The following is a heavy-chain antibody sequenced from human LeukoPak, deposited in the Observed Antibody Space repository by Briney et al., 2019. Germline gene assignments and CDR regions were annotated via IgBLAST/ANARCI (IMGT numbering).Heavy chain of an antibody. D-gene: IGHD2-15*01. J-gene: IGHJ4*02. Sequence: GAAVKVSCKASGGTFSSYTISWVRQAPGQGLEWMGRIIPILGIANYAQKFQGRVTITADKSTSTAYMELSSLRSEDTAVYYCARARFEGSCSGGSCYSGPDYWGQGTLVTDSS. CDR3: ARARFEGSCSGGSCYSGPDY. CDR1: GGTFSSYT. V-gene: IGHV1-69*02. CDR2: IIPILGIA.